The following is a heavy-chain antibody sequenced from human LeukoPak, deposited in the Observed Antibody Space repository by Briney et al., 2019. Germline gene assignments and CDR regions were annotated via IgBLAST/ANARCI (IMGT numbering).Heavy chain of an antibody. CDR2: ISYDGSNK. D-gene: IGHD3-9*01. V-gene: IGHV3-30*18. Sequence: GGSLRLSCAASGFTFSSYGMHWVRQAPGKGLEWVAVISYDGSNKYYADSVKGRFTISRDNSKNTLYLQMNSLRAEDTAVYYCAKDALRYFDWLSNYYGMDVWGQGTTVTVSS. CDR3: AKDALRYFDWLSNYYGMDV. CDR1: GFTFSSYG. J-gene: IGHJ6*02.